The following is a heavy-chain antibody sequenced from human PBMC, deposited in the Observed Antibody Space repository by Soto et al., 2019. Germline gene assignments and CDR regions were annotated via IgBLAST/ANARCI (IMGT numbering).Heavy chain of an antibody. CDR3: AHSGGYYPPYYFDA. J-gene: IGHJ4*02. D-gene: IGHD1-26*01. CDR2: IYWDDDE. CDR1: GFSLTTSGVG. Sequence: QITLKESGPTLVKPTQTLTVTCTFSGFSLTTSGVGVGWIRQPPGKALEWLALIYWDDDERYRPSLKSRLTITKDTSKNQVVLTVTNMDPVDTATYYCAHSGGYYPPYYFDAWGQGTLVTVSS. V-gene: IGHV2-5*02.